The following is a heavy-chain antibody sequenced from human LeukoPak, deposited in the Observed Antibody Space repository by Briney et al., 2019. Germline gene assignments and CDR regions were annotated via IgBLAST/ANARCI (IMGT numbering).Heavy chain of an antibody. CDR2: ISAGSNYL. J-gene: IGHJ4*02. CDR1: GFTFSDYS. V-gene: IGHV3-21*01. D-gene: IGHD2-2*01. Sequence: EGSLRLSCAASGFTFSDYSMNWVRQAPGKGLEWVSSISAGSNYLYYGDSVKGRFTISRDNAKNSLHLQMSSLRAEDTAVYYCARDASTRCYLCEVDYWGQGTLVTVSS. CDR3: ARDASTRCYLCEVDY.